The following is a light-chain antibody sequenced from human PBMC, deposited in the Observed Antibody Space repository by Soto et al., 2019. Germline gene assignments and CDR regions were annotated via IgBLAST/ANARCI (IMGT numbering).Light chain of an antibody. CDR1: QTISTW. Sequence: DIQVTQSLPTPSASVGDTVTITFRAIQTISTWMAWYQQKPGKAPKLLVYDASTLQSGVASRFSGSGSGTEFTLIISGLQPDDSATYYCQQYTNTNNPWMFGQGTKVDIK. J-gene: IGKJ1*01. CDR2: DAS. CDR3: QQYTNTNNPWM. V-gene: IGKV1-5*01.